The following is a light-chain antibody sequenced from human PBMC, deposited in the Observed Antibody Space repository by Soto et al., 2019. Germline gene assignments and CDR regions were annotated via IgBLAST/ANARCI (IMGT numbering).Light chain of an antibody. Sequence: SGSQGDGATLSCRASQSVSSNLAWYQQKPGQAPRLLIYGASTRATGIPARFSGSGSGTEFTLTISSLQPEDFATYFCQQLNSYPITFGQGTRLEIK. CDR3: QQLNSYPIT. V-gene: IGKV3-15*01. J-gene: IGKJ5*01. CDR2: GAS. CDR1: QSVSSN.